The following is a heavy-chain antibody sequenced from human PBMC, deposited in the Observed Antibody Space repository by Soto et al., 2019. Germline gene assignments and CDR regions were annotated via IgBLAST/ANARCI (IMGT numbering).Heavy chain of an antibody. CDR2: ISSSSSYI. Sequence: PGGSLRLSCAASGFTFSSYSMNWVRQAPGKGLEWVSSISSSSSYIYYADSVKGRFTISRDNAKNSLYLQMNSLRAEDTAVYYCARVGYSSAGGYYYYGMDVWGQGTTVTVS. D-gene: IGHD6-25*01. CDR3: ARVGYSSAGGYYYYGMDV. CDR1: GFTFSSYS. V-gene: IGHV3-21*01. J-gene: IGHJ6*02.